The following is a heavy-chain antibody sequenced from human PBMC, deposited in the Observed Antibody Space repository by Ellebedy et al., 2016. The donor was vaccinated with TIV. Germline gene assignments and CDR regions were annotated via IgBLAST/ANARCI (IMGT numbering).Heavy chain of an antibody. CDR1: GGSFSGYY. CDR2: INHSGST. J-gene: IGHJ4*02. D-gene: IGHD2-15*01. V-gene: IGHV4-34*01. Sequence: GSLRLSCAVYGGSFSGYYWIWNRQPPGTGLEWIGEINHSGSTSYNPSLKSRVTISIDMSKNQFSLKLSSVTAADTAVYYCASGDCSGGSCYKNDNWGQGTLVTVSS. CDR3: ASGDCSGGSCYKNDN.